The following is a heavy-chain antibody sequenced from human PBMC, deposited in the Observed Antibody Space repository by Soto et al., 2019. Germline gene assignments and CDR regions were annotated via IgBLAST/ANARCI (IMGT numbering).Heavy chain of an antibody. Sequence: LRLSCAASGFTFSSYAMSWVRQAPGKGLEWVSAISGSGGSTYYADSVKGRFTISRDNSKSTVYLELNNLSAEDTAVYHCAKNQGVELVPLATVDWFDPWGQGSVVTVSS. CDR2: ISGSGGST. CDR1: GFTFSSYA. V-gene: IGHV3-23*01. CDR3: AKNQGVELVPLATVDWFDP. J-gene: IGHJ5*02. D-gene: IGHD1-26*01.